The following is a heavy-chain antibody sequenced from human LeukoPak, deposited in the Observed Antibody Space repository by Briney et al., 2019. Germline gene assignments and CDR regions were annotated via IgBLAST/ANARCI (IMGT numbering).Heavy chain of an antibody. CDR1: GFTFSTYA. Sequence: GGSLRLSCAASGFTFSTYAMSWVRQAPGKGLEWVSGLSGSGVNTYYADSVKGRFTISRDNSDNTLYLQMNSLRAEDTAVYYCAKSTYDNYGMDVWGQGTTVTVSS. J-gene: IGHJ6*02. CDR3: AKSTYDNYGMDV. CDR2: LSGSGVNT. V-gene: IGHV3-23*01. D-gene: IGHD3-22*01.